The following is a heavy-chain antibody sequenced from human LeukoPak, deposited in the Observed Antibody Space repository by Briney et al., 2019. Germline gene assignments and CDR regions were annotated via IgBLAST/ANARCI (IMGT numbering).Heavy chain of an antibody. Sequence: SETLSLTCTVSGGSISSYYWSWIRQPAGKGLEWIGRIHTSGSTNYNPSLKSRVTMSVDTSKDQFSLKLSSVTAADTAVYYCAGGYYYGSGSYPYMDVWGKGTTVTISS. CDR2: IHTSGST. V-gene: IGHV4-4*07. CDR1: GGSISSYY. D-gene: IGHD3-10*01. J-gene: IGHJ6*03. CDR3: AGGYYYGSGSYPYMDV.